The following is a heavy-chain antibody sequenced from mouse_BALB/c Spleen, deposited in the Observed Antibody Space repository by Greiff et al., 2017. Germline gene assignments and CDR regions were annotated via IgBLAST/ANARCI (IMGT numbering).Heavy chain of an antibody. V-gene: IGHV2-2*02. Sequence: VQLQQSGPGLVQPSQSLSITCTVSGFSLTSYGVHWVRQSPGKGLEWLGVIWSGGSTDYNAAFISRLSISKDNSKSQVFFKMNSLQANDTAIYYCARTGLYRHRTTGAMDYWGQGTSVTVSS. CDR2: IWSGGST. J-gene: IGHJ4*01. CDR3: ARTGLYRHRTTGAMDY. D-gene: IGHD3-1*01. CDR1: GFSLTSYG.